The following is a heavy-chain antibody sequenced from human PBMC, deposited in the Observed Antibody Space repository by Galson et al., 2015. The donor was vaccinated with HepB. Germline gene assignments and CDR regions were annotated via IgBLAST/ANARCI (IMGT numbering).Heavy chain of an antibody. J-gene: IGHJ6*03. D-gene: IGHD6-6*01. CDR2: ISGSGGST. CDR3: AKDLTRDSSSAGFGSYYYYYMDV. Sequence: SLRLSCAASGFTFSSYAMSWVRQAPGKGLEWVSAISGSGGSTYYADSVKGRFTISRDNSKNTLYLQMNSLRAEDTAVYYCAKDLTRDSSSAGFGSYYYYYMDVWGKGTTVTVSS. V-gene: IGHV3-23*01. CDR1: GFTFSSYA.